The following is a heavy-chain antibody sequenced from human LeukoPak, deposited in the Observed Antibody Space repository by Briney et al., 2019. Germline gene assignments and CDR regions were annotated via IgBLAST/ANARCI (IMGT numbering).Heavy chain of an antibody. Sequence: SETLSLTCTVSGGSISSNYWSWIRQPPGKGLEWIGYISTSGSTDYNSSLKSRVTISVDTSKNQFSLKLSSVTAADTAVYYCARRQGYCSGGSCRVFDAFDIWGKGTTVTVSS. CDR3: ARRQGYCSGGSCRVFDAFDI. CDR1: GGSISSNY. V-gene: IGHV4-4*09. CDR2: ISTSGST. J-gene: IGHJ3*02. D-gene: IGHD2-15*01.